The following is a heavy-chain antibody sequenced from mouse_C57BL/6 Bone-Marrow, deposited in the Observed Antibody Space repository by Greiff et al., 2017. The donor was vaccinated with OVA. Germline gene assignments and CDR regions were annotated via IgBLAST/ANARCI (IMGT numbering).Heavy chain of an antibody. CDR1: GFTFNTYA. CDR2: IRSKSSNYAT. V-gene: IGHV10-3*01. D-gene: IGHD2-4*01. Sequence: EVKVVESGGGLVQPKGSLKLSCAASGFTFNTYAMHWVRQAPGKGLEWVARIRSKSSNYATYYADSVKDRFTISRDDSQSMLYLQMNNLKTEDTAMYYCVREGYYDYGRDFAYWGQGTLVTVSA. CDR3: VREGYYDYGRDFAY. J-gene: IGHJ3*01.